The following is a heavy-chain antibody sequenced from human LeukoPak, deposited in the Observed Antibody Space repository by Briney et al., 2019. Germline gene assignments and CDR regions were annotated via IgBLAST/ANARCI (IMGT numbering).Heavy chain of an antibody. Sequence: GGSLRLSCAASRFTFSNYPMHWVRQAPGKGLEWVALLSYDGSNECYADSVKGRFTISRDNSKNTLYLQMNSLRAEDTAVYYCARDEGSSGGSCYSWGQGTLVTVSS. V-gene: IGHV3-30-3*01. CDR2: LSYDGSNE. J-gene: IGHJ4*02. CDR3: ARDEGSSGGSCYS. D-gene: IGHD2-15*01. CDR1: RFTFSNYP.